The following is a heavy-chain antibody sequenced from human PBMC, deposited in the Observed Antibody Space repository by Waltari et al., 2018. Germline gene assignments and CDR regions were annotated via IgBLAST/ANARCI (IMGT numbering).Heavy chain of an antibody. V-gene: IGHV1-69*01. Sequence: QVQLVQSGAEVKKPGSSVKVSCKASGGTFSSYAISWVRQAPGQGLEWMGGIIPIFGTANYAQKFQGRVTITADESTSTAYMELSSLRSEDTAVYYCARFPVDYGSGSYYIGPFDYWGQGTLVTVSS. CDR2: IIPIFGTA. CDR1: GGTFSSYA. D-gene: IGHD3-10*01. J-gene: IGHJ4*02. CDR3: ARFPVDYGSGSYYIGPFDY.